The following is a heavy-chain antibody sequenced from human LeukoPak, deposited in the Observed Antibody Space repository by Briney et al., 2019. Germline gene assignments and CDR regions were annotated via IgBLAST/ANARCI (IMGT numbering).Heavy chain of an antibody. CDR3: ARAGRMIVVVITVFDY. J-gene: IGHJ4*02. V-gene: IGHV3-21*01. CDR2: ISSSSSYI. Sequence: GGSLRLSCAASGFTFSSYSMNWVRQAPGKGLEWVSSISSSSSYIYYADSVKGRFTISRDNAKKSLYLHMNSLIAEDMAVYYCARAGRMIVVVITVFDYWGQGTLVTVSS. CDR1: GFTFSSYS. D-gene: IGHD3-22*01.